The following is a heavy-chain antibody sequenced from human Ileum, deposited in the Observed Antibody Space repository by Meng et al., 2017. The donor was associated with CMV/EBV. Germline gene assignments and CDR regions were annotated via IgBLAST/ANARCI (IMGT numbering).Heavy chain of an antibody. CDR3: ARDGLNERYFDY. CDR2: IDTNTGNP. J-gene: IGHJ4*02. D-gene: IGHD6-25*01. V-gene: IGHV7-4-1*04. CDR1: GYTFTSNN. Sequence: SCKASGYTFTSNNLIWVRQAPGQGPEWMGWIDTNTGNPTYARDFTGRFVFSLDTSVSMAYLQISSLKAEDTAVYYCARDGLNERYFDYWGQGTLVTVSS.